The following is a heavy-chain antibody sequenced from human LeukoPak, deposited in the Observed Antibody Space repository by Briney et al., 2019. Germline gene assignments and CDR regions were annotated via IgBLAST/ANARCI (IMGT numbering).Heavy chain of an antibody. V-gene: IGHV3-30-3*02. Sequence: QSGGSLRLSCAASGFTFSSYAMHWVRQAPGKGLEWVAVISYDGSNKYYADSVKGRFTISRDNSKNTLYLQMNSLRAEDTAVYYCAKKGELDSYGYFDFDYWGQGTLVTVSS. J-gene: IGHJ4*02. CDR2: ISYDGSNK. D-gene: IGHD5-18*01. CDR3: AKKGELDSYGYFDFDY. CDR1: GFTFSSYA.